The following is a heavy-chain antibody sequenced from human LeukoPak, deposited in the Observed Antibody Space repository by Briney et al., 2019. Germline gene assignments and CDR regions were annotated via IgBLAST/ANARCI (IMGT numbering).Heavy chain of an antibody. CDR2: ISGSGGST. D-gene: IGHD1-1*01. Sequence: PGRSLRLSCAASGFTFSSYAMSWVRQAPGKGLEWVSAISGSGGSTYYADSVKGRFTISRDNSKNTLYLQMNSLRAEDTAVYYCAKGPPFFNWDPYYFDYWGQGTLVTVSS. CDR1: GFTFSSYA. V-gene: IGHV3-23*01. CDR3: AKGPPFFNWDPYYFDY. J-gene: IGHJ4*02.